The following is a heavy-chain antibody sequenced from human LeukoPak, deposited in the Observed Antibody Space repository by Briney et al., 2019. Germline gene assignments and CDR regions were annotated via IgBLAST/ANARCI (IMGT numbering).Heavy chain of an antibody. CDR1: GGTFSSYA. V-gene: IGHV1-69*05. D-gene: IGHD4-11*01. CDR3: AREHDYSNFGLLYNWFDP. Sequence: SVKVSCKASGGTFSSYAISWVRQAPGQGLEWMGGIIPIFGTANYAQKFQGRVTMTRNTSISTAYMELSSLRSEDTAVYYCAREHDYSNFGLLYNWFDPWGQGTLVTVSS. CDR2: IIPIFGTA. J-gene: IGHJ5*02.